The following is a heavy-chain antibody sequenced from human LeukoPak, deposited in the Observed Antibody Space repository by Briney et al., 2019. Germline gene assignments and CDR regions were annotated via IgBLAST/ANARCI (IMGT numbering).Heavy chain of an antibody. V-gene: IGHV4-61*02. D-gene: IGHD6-13*01. CDR2: IYTSRST. CDR1: GGSISSGSYY. J-gene: IGHJ6*03. CDR3: ARARVGGGQQLVYYYYYYMDV. Sequence: SQTLSLTCTVSGGSISSGSYYWSWIRQPAGKGLEWIARIYTSRSTNYNPSLKSRATISVDTSKNQFSQKLSSVPTADTAVYYCARARVGGGQQLVYYYYYYMDVWGKGTTVTVPS.